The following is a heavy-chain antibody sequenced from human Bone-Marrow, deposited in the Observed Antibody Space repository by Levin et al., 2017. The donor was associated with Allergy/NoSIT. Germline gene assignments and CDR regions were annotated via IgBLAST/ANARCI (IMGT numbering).Heavy chain of an antibody. D-gene: IGHD3-10*01. CDR3: ARALWFGTRGWFDP. Sequence: SQTLSLTCTVSGGSISNSFWSWIRQPAGKGLEWIGRIYASGSTNSNPSLKSRVTMSVDTSKNQLSLSLTSVTAADTAVYYCARALWFGTRGWFDPWGQGTLVTVSS. V-gene: IGHV4-4*07. J-gene: IGHJ5*02. CDR1: GGSISNSF. CDR2: IYASGST.